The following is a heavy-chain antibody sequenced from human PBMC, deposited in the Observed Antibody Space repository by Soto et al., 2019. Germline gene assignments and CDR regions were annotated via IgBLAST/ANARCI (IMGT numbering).Heavy chain of an antibody. Sequence: GGSLRLSCAASGFTFSSYAMHWVRQAPGKGLEWVAVISYDGSNKYYADSVKGRFTISRDNSKNTLYLQMNSLRAEDTAVYYCARIPGYSSGWYDRGDYYYGMDVWGQGTTVTVSS. D-gene: IGHD6-19*01. CDR3: ARIPGYSSGWYDRGDYYYGMDV. V-gene: IGHV3-30-3*01. J-gene: IGHJ6*02. CDR2: ISYDGSNK. CDR1: GFTFSSYA.